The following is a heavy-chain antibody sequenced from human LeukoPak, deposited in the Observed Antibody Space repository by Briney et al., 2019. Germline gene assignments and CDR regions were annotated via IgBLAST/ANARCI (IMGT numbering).Heavy chain of an antibody. CDR2: INHSGST. Sequence: SETLSLTCAAYGGSFSGYYWSWIRQPPGKGLEWIGEINHSGSTNYNPSLKSRVTISVDTSKNQFSLKLSSVTAADTAVYYCARGRGTTTPTTDYWGQGTLVTVSS. J-gene: IGHJ4*02. V-gene: IGHV4-34*01. D-gene: IGHD1-7*01. CDR3: ARGRGTTTPTTDY. CDR1: GGSFSGYY.